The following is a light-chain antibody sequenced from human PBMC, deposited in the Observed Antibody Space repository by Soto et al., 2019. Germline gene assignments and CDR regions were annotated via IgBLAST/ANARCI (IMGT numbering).Light chain of an antibody. CDR1: QSISSW. Sequence: DIQMTQSPSTLSASVGDRVTITCRASQSISSWLAWYQQKPGKAPKLLIYKASSLESGVPSRFSGSGSGTEFTLTISSLQPDDFVTYYCQQYNSYWKTFGQGTKLEIK. V-gene: IGKV1-5*03. J-gene: IGKJ2*01. CDR3: QQYNSYWKT. CDR2: KAS.